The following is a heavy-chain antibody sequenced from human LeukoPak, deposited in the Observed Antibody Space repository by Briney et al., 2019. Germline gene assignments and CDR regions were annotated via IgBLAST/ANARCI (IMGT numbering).Heavy chain of an antibody. CDR2: IIPIFGTA. J-gene: IGHJ4*02. Sequence: SVKVSCKASGGTFSSYAISWVRQAPGQGLEWMGGIIPIFGTANYAQKFQGRVTITADESTSTAYMELSSLRSEDTAVYYCARATQYSSSTSCHLGYWGQGTLVTVSS. D-gene: IGHD2-2*01. CDR3: ARATQYSSSTSCHLGY. CDR1: GGTFSSYA. V-gene: IGHV1-69*01.